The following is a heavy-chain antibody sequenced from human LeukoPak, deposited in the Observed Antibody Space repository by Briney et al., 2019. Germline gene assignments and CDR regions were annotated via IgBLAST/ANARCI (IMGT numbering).Heavy chain of an antibody. D-gene: IGHD2-2*01. CDR1: GGSFSGYY. CDR3: ARPKRTSHYYFDY. Sequence: PSETLSLTCAVYGGSFSGYYWSWIRQPPGKGLEWIGEINHSGSTNYNPSLKSRVTISVDTSKNQFSLKLSSVTAADTAVYYCARPKRTSHYYFDYWGQGTLVTVSS. CDR2: INHSGST. J-gene: IGHJ4*02. V-gene: IGHV4-34*01.